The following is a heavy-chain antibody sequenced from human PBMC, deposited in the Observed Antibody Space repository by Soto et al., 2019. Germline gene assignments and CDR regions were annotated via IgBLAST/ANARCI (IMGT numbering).Heavy chain of an antibody. CDR1: GGTFSSYD. CDR3: ARDGSPDYGGNSGYYYYGMDV. V-gene: IGHV1-69*13. CDR2: IIPIFGTA. Sequence: SVKVSCKASGGTFSSYDISWVRQAPGQGLEWMGGIIPIFGTANYAQKFQGRVTITADESTSTAYMELSSLRSEDTAVYYCARDGSPDYGGNSGYYYYGMDVWGQGTTVTVSS. D-gene: IGHD4-17*01. J-gene: IGHJ6*02.